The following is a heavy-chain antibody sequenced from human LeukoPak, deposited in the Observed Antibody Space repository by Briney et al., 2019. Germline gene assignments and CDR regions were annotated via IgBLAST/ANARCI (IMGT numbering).Heavy chain of an antibody. Sequence: ASVKVSCKASGYTFTSCGISWVRQAPGQGLEWMGWISAYNGNTNYAQKLQGRVTMTTDTSTSTAYMELRSLRSDDTAVYYCARLDSGSYYEDFDYWGQGTLVTVSS. V-gene: IGHV1-18*01. J-gene: IGHJ4*02. CDR2: ISAYNGNT. D-gene: IGHD1-26*01. CDR3: ARLDSGSYYEDFDY. CDR1: GYTFTSCG.